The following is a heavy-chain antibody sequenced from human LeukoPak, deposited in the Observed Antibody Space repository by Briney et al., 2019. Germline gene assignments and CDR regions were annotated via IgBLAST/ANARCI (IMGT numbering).Heavy chain of an antibody. CDR2: IRGSGGST. V-gene: IGHV3-23*01. CDR3: AKDYHDFLDGQPLSFDC. D-gene: IGHD3-3*01. Sequence: GGSLRLSCSASGFTFSSYAMSWVRQAPGKGLEWVSGIRGSGGSTFYADFVQGRFTISRDNSKNPLYLQMNSLRAEDTAVYYCAKDYHDFLDGQPLSFDCWGQGTLVTVSS. J-gene: IGHJ4*02. CDR1: GFTFSSYA.